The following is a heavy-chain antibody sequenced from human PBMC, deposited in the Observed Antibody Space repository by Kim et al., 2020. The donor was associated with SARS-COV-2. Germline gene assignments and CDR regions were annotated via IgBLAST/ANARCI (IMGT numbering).Heavy chain of an antibody. Sequence: YYDPSLKSPVTVSVDTSKNPFSLHLISVSAADTALYYCASRYNWNYGFDYWGQGTLVTVSS. D-gene: IGHD1-7*01. V-gene: IGHV4-31*01. CDR3: ASRYNWNYGFDY. J-gene: IGHJ4*02.